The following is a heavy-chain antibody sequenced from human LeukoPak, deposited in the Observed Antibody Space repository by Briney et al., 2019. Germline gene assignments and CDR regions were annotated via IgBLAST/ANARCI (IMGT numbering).Heavy chain of an antibody. CDR2: ISNSGGST. V-gene: IGHV3-23*01. CDR3: AVYCSSTGCYGNWFDP. D-gene: IGHD2-2*01. Sequence: GSLRLSCAASGFTFSSFVMSWVRQAPGKGLEWVSSISNSGGSTYYADSVKGRFTISRDNSKNTLYLQMNSLRAEDTAVYYCAVYCSSTGCYGNWFDPWGQGTLVTVSS. CDR1: GFTFSSFV. J-gene: IGHJ5*02.